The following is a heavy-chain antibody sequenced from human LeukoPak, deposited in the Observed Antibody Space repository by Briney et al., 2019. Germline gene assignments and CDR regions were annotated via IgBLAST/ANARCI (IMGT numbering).Heavy chain of an antibody. D-gene: IGHD3-9*01. V-gene: IGHV4-30-2*01. CDR3: ASLQYYDILTGYYNVGAFDI. CDR2: IYHSGST. J-gene: IGHJ3*02. Sequence: SGTLSLTCAVSGGSISSGGYSWSWIRQPPGKGLEWIGYIYHSGSTYYNPSLKSRVTISVDRSKNQFSLKLSSVTAADTAVYYCASLQYYDILTGYYNVGAFDIWGQGTMVTVSS. CDR1: GGSISSGGYS.